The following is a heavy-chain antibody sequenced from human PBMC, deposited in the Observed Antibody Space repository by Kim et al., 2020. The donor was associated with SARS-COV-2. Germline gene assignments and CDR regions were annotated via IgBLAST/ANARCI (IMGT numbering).Heavy chain of an antibody. CDR1: GFTFSDYY. V-gene: IGHV3-11*06. CDR3: ARDHYSSAWYRYYYYGMDV. Sequence: GGSLRLSCAASGFTFSDYYMSWIRQAPGKGLEWVSYISSSSSYTNYADSVKGRFTISRDNAKNSLYLQMNSLRAEDTAVYYCARDHYSSAWYRYYYYGMDVWGRRTTVTVSS. D-gene: IGHD6-19*01. CDR2: ISSSSSYT. J-gene: IGHJ6*01.